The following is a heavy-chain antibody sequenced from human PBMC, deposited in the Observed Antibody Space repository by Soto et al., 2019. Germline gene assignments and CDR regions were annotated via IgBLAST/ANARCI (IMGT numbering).Heavy chain of an antibody. CDR2: IYSGGST. J-gene: IGHJ4*02. V-gene: IGHV3-53*01. CDR3: ARGSPTAAPHY. D-gene: IGHD6-13*01. Sequence: GGSLRLSCAASGFTVSSNYMSWVRQAPGKGLEWVSVIYSGGSTYYADSVKGRFTISRDNSKNTLYLQMNSLRAEDTAVYYCARGSPTAAPHYWGQGTLVTVSS. CDR1: GFTVSSNY.